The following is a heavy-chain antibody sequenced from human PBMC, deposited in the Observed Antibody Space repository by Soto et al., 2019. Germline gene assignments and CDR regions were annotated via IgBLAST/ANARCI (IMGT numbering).Heavy chain of an antibody. J-gene: IGHJ4*02. D-gene: IGHD2-8*01. Sequence: QVQLMQSGAEVKKPGASVRVSCKASGYTFTNYYVHWVRQAPGQGLEWMGFINPNGGSTTYAQKFQGRFTVTTDTSTRTVYRQLSSLRSEDTAVFYCARSAPYYYWGQGTLVTVSS. V-gene: IGHV1-46*01. CDR2: INPNGGST. CDR3: ARSAPYYY. CDR1: GYTFTNYY.